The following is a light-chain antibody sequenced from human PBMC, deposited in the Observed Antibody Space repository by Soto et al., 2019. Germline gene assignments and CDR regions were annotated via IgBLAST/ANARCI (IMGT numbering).Light chain of an antibody. CDR3: QNFGDSPFT. CDR2: GAS. Sequence: EIVLMQSPDTLSLSPGERATLSCRASETISSHYIAWYQQKPGQAPRLLIFGASTRATGIPDRFSGSWSGTDFTLTISRLEPEDFAVYYCQNFGDSPFTFGPGTKVDL. J-gene: IGKJ3*01. V-gene: IGKV3-20*01. CDR1: ETISSHY.